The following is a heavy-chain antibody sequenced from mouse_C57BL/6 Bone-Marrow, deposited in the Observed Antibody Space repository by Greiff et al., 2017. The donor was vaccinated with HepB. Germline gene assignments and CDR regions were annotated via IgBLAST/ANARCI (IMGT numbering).Heavy chain of an antibody. CDR2: ISSGGSYT. V-gene: IGHV5-6*01. CDR1: GFTFSSYG. CDR3: ARGGGGDY. J-gene: IGHJ2*01. Sequence: EVQLVESGGDLVKPGGSLKLSCAASGFTFSSYGMSWVRQTPDKRLEWVATISSGGSYTYYPDSVKGRFTISRDKAKNTLYLQMSSLKSEDTAMYYCARGGGGDYWGQGTTLTVSS.